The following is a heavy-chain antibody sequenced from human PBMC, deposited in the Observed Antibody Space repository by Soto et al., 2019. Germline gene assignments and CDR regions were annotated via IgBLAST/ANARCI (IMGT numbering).Heavy chain of an antibody. CDR3: AKVVVAVTGFDN. D-gene: IGHD4-17*01. CDR1: RFTFSNYA. Sequence: EVQLLESGGGLIQPGGSLRLSCAAYRFTFSNYAMSWVRQAPGKGLEWVSSIGATGATTYYADSVKGRFTSSRDNSKNTLYLQMNSLRAEDTAVYYCAKVVVAVTGFDNWGQGTLVTVSS. CDR2: IGATGATT. V-gene: IGHV3-23*01. J-gene: IGHJ4*02.